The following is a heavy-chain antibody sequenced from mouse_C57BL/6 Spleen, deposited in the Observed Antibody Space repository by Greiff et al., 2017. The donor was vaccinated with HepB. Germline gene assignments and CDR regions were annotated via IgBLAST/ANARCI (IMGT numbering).Heavy chain of an antibody. Sequence: VQLQQSGAELARPGASVKMSCKASGYTFTSYTMHWVKQRPGQGLEWIGYINPSSGYTKYNQKFKDKATLTADKSSNTAYMQLSSLTSEDSAVYYCASAYGNYDAMDYWGQGTSVTVSS. D-gene: IGHD2-1*01. CDR1: GYTFTSYT. V-gene: IGHV1-4*01. J-gene: IGHJ4*01. CDR2: INPSSGYT. CDR3: ASAYGNYDAMDY.